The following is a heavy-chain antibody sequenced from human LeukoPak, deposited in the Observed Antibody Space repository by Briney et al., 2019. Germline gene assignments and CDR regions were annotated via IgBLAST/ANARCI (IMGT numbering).Heavy chain of an antibody. D-gene: IGHD2-15*01. Sequence: SETLSLTCTVSGGSISSYYWSWIRQPPGKGLEWIGYIYYSGSTNYNPSLKSRVTISVDTSKNQFSLKLSSVTAADTAVYYCARHPCSGGSCYSIDYWGQGTLATVSS. J-gene: IGHJ4*02. CDR1: GGSISSYY. CDR2: IYYSGST. CDR3: ARHPCSGGSCYSIDY. V-gene: IGHV4-59*08.